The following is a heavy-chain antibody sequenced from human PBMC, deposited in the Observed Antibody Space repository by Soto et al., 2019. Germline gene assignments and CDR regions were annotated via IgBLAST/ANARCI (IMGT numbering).Heavy chain of an antibody. CDR3: ARAVRFLEWSVQYYGMDV. D-gene: IGHD3-3*01. V-gene: IGHV4-4*02. CDR1: GGSISSSNW. Sequence: TSETLSLTCAVSGGSISSSNWWSWVRQPPGKGLEWIGEIYHSGGTNYKPSLKRRVTLSVDKSKNQFSLKLSAVTAADSAVYYCARAVRFLEWSVQYYGMDVWGQGTTVTVSS. J-gene: IGHJ6*02. CDR2: IYHSGGT.